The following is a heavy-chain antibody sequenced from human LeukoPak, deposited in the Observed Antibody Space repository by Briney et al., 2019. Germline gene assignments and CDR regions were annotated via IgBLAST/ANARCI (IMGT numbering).Heavy chain of an antibody. J-gene: IGHJ6*02. V-gene: IGHV1-18*01. CDR3: ARDGYADIGDVWGSYYYYGMDV. CDR1: GYTFTSYG. D-gene: IGHD3-16*01. Sequence: ASVKVSCKASGYTFTSYGISWVRQAPGQGLEWMGWISAYNGNTNYAQKLQGRVTMTTDTSTSTAYMELRSLRSDDTAVYYCARDGYADIGDVWGSYYYYGMDVWGQGTTVTVSS. CDR2: ISAYNGNT.